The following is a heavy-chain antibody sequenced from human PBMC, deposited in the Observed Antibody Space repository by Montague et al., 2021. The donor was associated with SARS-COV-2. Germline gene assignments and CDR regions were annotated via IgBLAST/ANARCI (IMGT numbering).Heavy chain of an antibody. Sequence: SLRLSCAGSGFTFSSYSMNWVRQAPGKGLEWVSSISSSSSYIYYADSVKGRFTISRDNAKNSLYLQMNSLRAEDTAVYYCARGPYSGYDLGELDYWGQGTLVTVSS. CDR2: ISSSSSYI. CDR3: ARGPYSGYDLGELDY. J-gene: IGHJ4*02. CDR1: GFTFSSYS. V-gene: IGHV3-21*01. D-gene: IGHD5-12*01.